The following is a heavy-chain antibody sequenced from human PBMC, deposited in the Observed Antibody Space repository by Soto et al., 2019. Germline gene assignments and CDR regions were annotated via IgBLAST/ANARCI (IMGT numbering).Heavy chain of an antibody. V-gene: IGHV4-59*01. D-gene: IGHD2-2*01. CDR3: ARVDCASTSCYENWFDP. J-gene: IGHJ5*02. CDR2: IYYSGST. CDR1: GGSISTYY. Sequence: QVQLQESGPGLVKPSETLSLTCIVSGGSISTYYWSWIRQPPGKGLEWIGYIYYSGSTNYNPSLKSRVTISVDTSKNQFSLKLSSVTAADTAVYYWARVDCASTSCYENWFDPWGQGTLVSVSS.